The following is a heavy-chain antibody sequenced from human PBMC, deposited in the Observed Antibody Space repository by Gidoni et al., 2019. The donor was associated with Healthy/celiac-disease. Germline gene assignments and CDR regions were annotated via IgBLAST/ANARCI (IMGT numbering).Heavy chain of an antibody. J-gene: IGHJ4*02. CDR2: IYDSGST. V-gene: IGHV4-31*03. CDR3: ARYTIQTEYSSSR. D-gene: IGHD6-6*01. Sequence: QVQLQESGPGLVKPSQTLSLPCTVSGGSVSSGCYNWSWIRQHPGKGLEWIVYIYDSGSTYYTPSLKSRVTISVATSKNPFSLKLSSVTAADTDVYYCARYTIQTEYSSSRWGQGTLVTVSS. CDR1: GGSVSSGCYN.